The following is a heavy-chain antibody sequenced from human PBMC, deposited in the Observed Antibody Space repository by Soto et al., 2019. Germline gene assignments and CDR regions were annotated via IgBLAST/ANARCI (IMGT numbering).Heavy chain of an antibody. CDR3: VRDYDYDTSRNDAFDI. V-gene: IGHV4-31*03. CDR2: IYSSGST. D-gene: IGHD3-22*01. Sequence: QVQLQESGPGLVKPSQTLSLTCTVSGGSISSGDYYWSWIRHHPGKGLEWIGYIYSSGSTYYNPSLRSRVTISADTSKNHCSLRLSSVTAADTAVYYCVRDYDYDTSRNDAFDIWGQGTMVTVSS. J-gene: IGHJ3*02. CDR1: GGSISSGDYY.